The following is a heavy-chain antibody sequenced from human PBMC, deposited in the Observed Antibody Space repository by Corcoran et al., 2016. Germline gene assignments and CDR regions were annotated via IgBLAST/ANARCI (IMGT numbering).Heavy chain of an antibody. CDR1: GFTFSSYD. J-gene: IGHJ4*02. Sequence: EVQLVESGGGLVQPGGSLRLSCAASGFTFSSYDMHWVRQATGKGLEWVSAIGTAGDTYYPGSVKGRFTISRENAKNSLYLQMNSLRAEDTAVYYCARAPYYDILTGSGPLDYWGQGTLVTVSS. D-gene: IGHD3-9*01. V-gene: IGHV3-13*01. CDR2: IGTAGDT. CDR3: ARAPYYDILTGSGPLDY.